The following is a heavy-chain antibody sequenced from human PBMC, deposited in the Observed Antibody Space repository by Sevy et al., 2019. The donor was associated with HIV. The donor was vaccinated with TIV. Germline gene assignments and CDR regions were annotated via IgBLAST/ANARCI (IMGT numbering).Heavy chain of an antibody. Sequence: GGSLRLSCAASGFIVSSNYMSWVRQAPGKGLEWVSAIYSGGSTYYADSVKGRFTITRDNSKNTLYLQMNSLRAEDTAVYYWARDRNTAMVFGMDVWGQGTTVTVSS. J-gene: IGHJ6*02. D-gene: IGHD5-18*01. CDR2: IYSGGST. V-gene: IGHV3-53*01. CDR1: GFIVSSNY. CDR3: ARDRNTAMVFGMDV.